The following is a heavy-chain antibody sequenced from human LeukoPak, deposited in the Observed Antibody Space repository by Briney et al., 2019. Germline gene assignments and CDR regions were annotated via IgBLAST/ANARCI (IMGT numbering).Heavy chain of an antibody. Sequence: GGSLRLSCAASGFTFSSAWMSWVRQAPGKGLEWVGRIKSKTDGGTTDYAAPVKGRFSISRDDSKNTMYLQMNSLKTEDTAVYYCTTSYYYDSSGYRLYMDVWGKGTTVTVSS. CDR2: IKSKTDGGTT. D-gene: IGHD3-22*01. CDR1: GFTFSSAW. CDR3: TTSYYYDSSGYRLYMDV. V-gene: IGHV3-15*01. J-gene: IGHJ6*03.